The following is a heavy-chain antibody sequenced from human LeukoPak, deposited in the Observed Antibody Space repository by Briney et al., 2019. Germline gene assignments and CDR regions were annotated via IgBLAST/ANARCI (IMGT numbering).Heavy chain of an antibody. CDR1: GGSISSCCYY. CDR2: LRYSAST. J-gene: IGHJ4*02. D-gene: IGHD3-22*01. CDR3: ARGIYYYEKRGLLIGYYFDC. Sequence: PSETLSLTCTVSGGSISSCCYYWTWIRQQPGKGLDWNFYLRYSASTNYNTSHRRRVTISVETSANQFSLQVSSVTAADTAVYFCARGIYYYEKRGLLIGYYFDCWGQGNLVTVSS. V-gene: IGHV4-31*03.